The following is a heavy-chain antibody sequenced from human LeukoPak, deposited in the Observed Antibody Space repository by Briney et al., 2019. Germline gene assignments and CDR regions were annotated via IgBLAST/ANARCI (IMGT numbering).Heavy chain of an antibody. V-gene: IGHV4-34*01. CDR2: IDHSGST. J-gene: IGHJ5*02. D-gene: IGHD6-13*01. CDR1: GGSFSGYY. CDR3: ARGRLGEQQLVEGYSWFDP. Sequence: SETLSLTCAVYGGSFSGYYWSWIRQPPGKGLEWIGEIDHSGSTNYNPSLKSRVTISVDTSKNQFSLKLSSVTAADTAVYYCARGRLGEQQLVEGYSWFDPWGQGTLVTVSS.